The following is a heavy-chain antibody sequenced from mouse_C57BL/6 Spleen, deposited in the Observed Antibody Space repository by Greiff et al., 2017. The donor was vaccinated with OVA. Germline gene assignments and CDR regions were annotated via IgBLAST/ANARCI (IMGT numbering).Heavy chain of an antibody. V-gene: IGHV3-6*01. D-gene: IGHD2-5*01. CDR1: GYSITSGYY. J-gene: IGHJ3*01. CDR3: ARVYYSNPAY. CDR2: ISYDGSN. Sequence: EVKLQESGPGLVKPSQSLSLTCSVTGYSITSGYYWNWIRQFPGNKLEWMGYISYDGSNNYNPSLKNRISITRDTSKNQFFLKLNSVTTEDTATYYCARVYYSNPAYWGQGTLVTVSA.